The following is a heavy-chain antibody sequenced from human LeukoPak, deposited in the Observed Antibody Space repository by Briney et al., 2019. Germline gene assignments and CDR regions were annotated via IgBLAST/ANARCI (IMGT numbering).Heavy chain of an antibody. Sequence: SQTLSLTCTVSGGSISSGDYCWTWVRQPPGKGLEWIGCIYYSGSTYYNPSLKSRVTISVDPSKNQFSLKLTSVTAADTAVYYCAREDGSSNYVIDYWGQGTLVTVSS. CDR2: IYYSGST. J-gene: IGHJ4*02. V-gene: IGHV4-30-4*08. CDR1: GGSISSGDYC. D-gene: IGHD4-11*01. CDR3: AREDGSSNYVIDY.